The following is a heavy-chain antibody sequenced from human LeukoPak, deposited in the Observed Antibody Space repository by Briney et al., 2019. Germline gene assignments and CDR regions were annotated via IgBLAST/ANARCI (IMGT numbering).Heavy chain of an antibody. D-gene: IGHD5-18*01. CDR3: AGPGYSYGRPFDY. CDR2: IHHSGST. CDR1: GGSFSGFY. V-gene: IGHV4-34*01. J-gene: IGHJ4*02. Sequence: PSETLSLTCAVYGGSFSGFYWSWIRQPPGKGLEWIGEIHHSGSTNYNPSLKSRVTISVDTSKNQFSLKLSSVTAADTAVYYCAGPGYSYGRPFDYWGQGTLVTVSS.